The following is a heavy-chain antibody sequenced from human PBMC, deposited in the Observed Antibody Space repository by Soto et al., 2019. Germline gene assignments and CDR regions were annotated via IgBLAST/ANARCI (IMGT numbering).Heavy chain of an antibody. CDR3: ARDLEYYGFWSGPDAFDI. J-gene: IGHJ3*02. V-gene: IGHV6-1*01. D-gene: IGHD3-3*01. CDR2: TYYRSKWYN. CDR1: GDSVSSNSAA. Sequence: SQTLSLTCAISGDSVSSNSAAWNWIRQSPSRGLEWLGRTYYRSKWYNDYAVSVKSRITINPDTSKNQFSLQLNSVTPEDTAVYYCARDLEYYGFWSGPDAFDIWGQGTMVTVSS.